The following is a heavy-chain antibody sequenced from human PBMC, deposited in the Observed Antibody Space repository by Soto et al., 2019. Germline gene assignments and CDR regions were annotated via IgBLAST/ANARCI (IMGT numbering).Heavy chain of an antibody. CDR2: IIPIFGTA. Sequence: QVQLVQSGAEVKKPGSSVKVSCKASGGTFSSYAISWVRQAPGQGLEWMGGIIPIFGTANYAQKFQVRVTIAADESTSTAYMELTSLRSDDTAVYYCARGGRPREWELDYWGQGSLVAVSS. J-gene: IGHJ4*02. D-gene: IGHD1-26*01. V-gene: IGHV1-69*01. CDR1: GGTFSSYA. CDR3: ARGGRPREWELDY.